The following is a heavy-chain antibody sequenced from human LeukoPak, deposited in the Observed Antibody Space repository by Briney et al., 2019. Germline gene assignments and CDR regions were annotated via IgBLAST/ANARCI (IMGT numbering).Heavy chain of an antibody. D-gene: IGHD6-13*01. CDR3: ARSGIAAAGLEYFQH. Sequence: SETLSLTCTVSGGSISSSSYYWGWIRQPPGKGLEWIGSIYYSGSTYYNPSLKSRVTISVDTSKNQFSLKLSSVTAADTAVYYCARSGIAAAGLEYFQHWGQGTLVTVSS. V-gene: IGHV4-39*07. J-gene: IGHJ1*01. CDR2: IYYSGST. CDR1: GGSISSSSYY.